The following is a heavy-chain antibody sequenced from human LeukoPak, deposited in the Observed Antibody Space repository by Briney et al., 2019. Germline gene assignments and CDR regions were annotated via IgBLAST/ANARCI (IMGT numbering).Heavy chain of an antibody. CDR1: GFTFSSYS. CDR2: ISSSSSYI. D-gene: IGHD1-26*01. V-gene: IGHV3-21*01. CDR3: ASYTSGSYDDP. Sequence: GGSLRLSCAASGFTFSSYSMNWVRQAPGKGLEWVSSISSSSSYIYYADSAKGRFTISRDNAKNSLYLQMNSLRAEDTAVYYCASYTSGSYDDPWGQGTLVTVSS. J-gene: IGHJ5*02.